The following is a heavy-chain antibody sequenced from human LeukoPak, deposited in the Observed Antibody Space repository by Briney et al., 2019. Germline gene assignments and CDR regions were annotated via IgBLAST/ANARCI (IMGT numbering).Heavy chain of an antibody. CDR1: GGSISTYY. D-gene: IGHD6-6*01. V-gene: IGHV4-59*01. Sequence: PSETLSLTCTVSGGSISTYYWNWIRQPPGKGLEWIGYIYHSGNTNYNPSLQSRVTISVDTSKNQFSLNLNSVTAADTAVYYCARGGAARLHFQNWGQGTLVTVSS. CDR2: IYHSGNT. CDR3: ARGGAARLHFQN. J-gene: IGHJ1*01.